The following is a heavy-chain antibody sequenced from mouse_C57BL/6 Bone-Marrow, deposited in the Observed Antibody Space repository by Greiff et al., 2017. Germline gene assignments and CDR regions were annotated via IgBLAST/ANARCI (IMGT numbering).Heavy chain of an antibody. Sequence: VQLQESGAELARPGASVKLSCKASGYTFTSYGISWVKQRTGQGLEWIGEIYPRSGNTYYNEKFKGKATLTADKSSSTAYMELRSLTSEDSAVYFCAKGNYYAMDYWGQGTSVTVSS. J-gene: IGHJ4*01. CDR3: AKGNYYAMDY. D-gene: IGHD2-1*01. CDR2: IYPRSGNT. CDR1: GYTFTSYG. V-gene: IGHV1-81*01.